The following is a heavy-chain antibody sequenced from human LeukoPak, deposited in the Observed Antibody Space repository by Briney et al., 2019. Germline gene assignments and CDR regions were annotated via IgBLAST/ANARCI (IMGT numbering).Heavy chain of an antibody. Sequence: EASVTVSCKASGYTFTGYYMHWVRQAPGQGLEWMGWINPNSGGTNYAQKFQGRVTMTRDTSISTAYMELSRLRSDDTAVYYCVREGDYVWGSYDYWGQGTLVTVSS. V-gene: IGHV1-2*02. CDR3: VREGDYVWGSYDY. D-gene: IGHD3-16*01. J-gene: IGHJ4*02. CDR1: GYTFTGYY. CDR2: INPNSGGT.